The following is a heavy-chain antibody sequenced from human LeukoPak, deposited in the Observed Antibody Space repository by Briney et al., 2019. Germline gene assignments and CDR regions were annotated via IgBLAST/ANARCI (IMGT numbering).Heavy chain of an antibody. Sequence: SVKVSCKASGGTFSSYAISWVRQAPGQGLEWMGGIIPIFGTANYAQKFQGRVTITADESTSTAYMELSSLRSEDTAVYYCAREDGGYYYLDAFDIWGQGTMVTVSS. CDR2: IIPIFGTA. CDR3: AREDGGYYYLDAFDI. V-gene: IGHV1-69*13. D-gene: IGHD3-22*01. CDR1: GGTFSSYA. J-gene: IGHJ3*02.